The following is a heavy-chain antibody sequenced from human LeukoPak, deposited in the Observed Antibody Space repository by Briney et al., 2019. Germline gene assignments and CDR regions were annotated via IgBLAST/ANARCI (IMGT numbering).Heavy chain of an antibody. Sequence: EASVKVSCKASGYTFTSCGISWVRQAPGQGLEWMGWISAYNGNTNYAQKLQGRVTMTTDTSTSTAYMELRSLRSDDTAVYYCARDSSGWYPTASFQHWGQGTLVTVSS. CDR1: GYTFTSCG. D-gene: IGHD6-19*01. J-gene: IGHJ1*01. V-gene: IGHV1-18*01. CDR3: ARDSSGWYPTASFQH. CDR2: ISAYNGNT.